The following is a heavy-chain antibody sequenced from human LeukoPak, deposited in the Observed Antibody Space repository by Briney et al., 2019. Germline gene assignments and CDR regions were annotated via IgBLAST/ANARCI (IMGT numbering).Heavy chain of an antibody. J-gene: IGHJ6*04. Sequence: GGSLRLSFAASGFTFSSYAMSWVRQAPGKGLEWVSAISGSGGSTYYADSVKGRFTISRDNSKNTLYLQMNSLRAEDTAVYYCAKDYAGYCSTTSCGISDVWGKGTTVTVSS. V-gene: IGHV3-23*01. CDR3: AKDYAGYCSTTSCGISDV. CDR2: ISGSGGST. CDR1: GFTFSSYA. D-gene: IGHD2-2*01.